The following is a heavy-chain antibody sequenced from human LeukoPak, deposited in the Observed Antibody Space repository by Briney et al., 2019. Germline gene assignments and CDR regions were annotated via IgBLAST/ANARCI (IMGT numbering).Heavy chain of an antibody. CDR3: ARDEAAAGTTYPDY. J-gene: IGHJ4*02. V-gene: IGHV3-23*01. CDR1: GFTFSSYA. Sequence: PGGSLRLSCAGSGFTFSSYAMNWVRQAPGKGLEWVSGISGSGDSTYYADSVKGRFTISRDNSKNTLYLQMNSLRAEDTAVYYCARDEAAAGTTYPDYWGQGTLVTVSS. CDR2: ISGSGDST. D-gene: IGHD6-13*01.